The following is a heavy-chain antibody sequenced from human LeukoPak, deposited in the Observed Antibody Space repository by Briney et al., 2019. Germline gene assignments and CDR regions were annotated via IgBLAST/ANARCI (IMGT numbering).Heavy chain of an antibody. V-gene: IGHV3-23*01. J-gene: IGHJ4*02. Sequence: GGSLRLSCAASGFTFSSYAMSWVRQAPGKGLEWVSANSGSGGSTYYADSVKGRFTISRDNSKNTLYLQMNSLRAEDTAVYYCAKARYCSGGSCSAFDYWGQGTLVTVSS. D-gene: IGHD2-15*01. CDR3: AKARYCSGGSCSAFDY. CDR2: NSGSGGST. CDR1: GFTFSSYA.